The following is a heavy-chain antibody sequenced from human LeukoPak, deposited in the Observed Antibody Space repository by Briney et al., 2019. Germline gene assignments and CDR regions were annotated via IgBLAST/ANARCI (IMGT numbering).Heavy chain of an antibody. J-gene: IGHJ4*02. Sequence: SETLSLTCSVSGGSVSSGISYWSWIRQPPGEGLEWIAYISDSGGSDYNPSLKSRVTMSVDTSKNHFSLRLSSVTAADTAVYYCARDVCTGATCNSGAIFDYWGQGTLVTVSS. D-gene: IGHD2-15*01. CDR2: ISDSGGS. V-gene: IGHV4-61*03. CDR1: GGSVSSGISY. CDR3: ARDVCTGATCNSGAIFDY.